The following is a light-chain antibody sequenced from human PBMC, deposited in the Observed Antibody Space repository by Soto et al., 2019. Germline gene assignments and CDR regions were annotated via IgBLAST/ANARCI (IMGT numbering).Light chain of an antibody. CDR1: QSVSSS. Sequence: EIVLTQSPATLSLSPGERATLSCRASQSVSSSLAWYQQKPGQAPRLLIYDASNRATDIPARFSGSGSGTDFILTISSLEPEDFAVYYCHQRSNWPLTFGGGTKVDIK. J-gene: IGKJ4*01. CDR3: HQRSNWPLT. V-gene: IGKV3-11*01. CDR2: DAS.